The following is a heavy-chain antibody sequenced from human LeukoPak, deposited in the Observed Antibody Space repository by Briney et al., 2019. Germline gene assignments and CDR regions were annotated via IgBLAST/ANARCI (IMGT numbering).Heavy chain of an antibody. D-gene: IGHD5-18*01. J-gene: IGHJ4*02. V-gene: IGHV3-7*01. CDR3: ASLDTAHPSGVY. CDR2: IKRDGGEK. CDR1: TFTFTPGW. Sequence: SGGSLRLSCEASTFTFTPGWMSWVRQAPGKGLEWVATIKRDGGEKYYVDSVKGRFTISRDNAKKSLYLQMDSLRDEDTAVYYCASLDTAHPSGVYWGQGTLVTVSS.